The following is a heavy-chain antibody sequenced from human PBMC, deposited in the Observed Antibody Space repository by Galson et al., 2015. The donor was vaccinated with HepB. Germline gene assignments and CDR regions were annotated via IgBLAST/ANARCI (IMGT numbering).Heavy chain of an antibody. V-gene: IGHV3-30*18. CDR3: AKEYGDYIYDYYGMDV. D-gene: IGHD4-17*01. Sequence: SLRLSCAASGFTFSSYGMHWVRQSPGKGLEWVAIISYDGSNKYYAGSVEGRFTISRDNSKNTLYLQMNSLRAEDTAVYYCAKEYGDYIYDYYGMDVWGQGTTVTVSS. CDR2: ISYDGSNK. CDR1: GFTFSSYG. J-gene: IGHJ6*02.